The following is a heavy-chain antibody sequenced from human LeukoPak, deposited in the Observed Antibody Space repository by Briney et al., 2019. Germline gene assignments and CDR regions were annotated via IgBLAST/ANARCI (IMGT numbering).Heavy chain of an antibody. V-gene: IGHV3-30*04. D-gene: IGHD2-21*02. CDR1: GFTFSSYA. CDR2: ISYDGSNK. Sequence: GGSLRLSCAASGFTFSSYAMHWVRQAPGKGLEWVAVISYDGSNKYYADSVKGRFTISRDNSKNTLYLQMNSLRAEDKAVYYCARDRGHVVVTAIQASYFDYWGQGTLVTVSS. CDR3: ARDRGHVVVTAIQASYFDY. J-gene: IGHJ4*02.